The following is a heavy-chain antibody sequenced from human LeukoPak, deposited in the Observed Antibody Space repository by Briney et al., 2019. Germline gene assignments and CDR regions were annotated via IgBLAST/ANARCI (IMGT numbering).Heavy chain of an antibody. CDR3: TTVHY. CDR1: GLTFSNSW. J-gene: IGHJ4*02. Sequence: GGSLTLSCASSGLTFSNSWMSCLRHAPGKGLEWVGRIKNKTDGGTRDFAAPVKGRFTISRDDSKNTLYLQMNSLKTEDTAVYYRTTVHYWGQGALVTVSS. V-gene: IGHV3-15*01. CDR2: IKNKTDGGTR.